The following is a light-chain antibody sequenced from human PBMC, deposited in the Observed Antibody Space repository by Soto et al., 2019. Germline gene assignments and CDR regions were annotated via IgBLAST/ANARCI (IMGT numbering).Light chain of an antibody. V-gene: IGKV1-9*01. CDR1: QGITTY. CDR3: LQINSYPYT. J-gene: IGKJ2*01. CDR2: AAS. Sequence: IPLTQSTSSLPASVGDRVTITCRASQGITTYLAWYQQKPGKAPKLLIYAASALQSGVPSRFSGSGSGTDFTLTISSLQPEDFATYYCLQINSYPYTFGQGTKLEIK.